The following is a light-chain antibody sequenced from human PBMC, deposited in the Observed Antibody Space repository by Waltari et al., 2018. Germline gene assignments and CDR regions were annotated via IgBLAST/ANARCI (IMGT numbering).Light chain of an antibody. V-gene: IGKV3-15*01. J-gene: IGKJ1*01. Sequence: EVVMTQSLATLSVSAGARATLSCRPSQSVSSNLAWYQQKPGQSPRLLIYGAVTRATGIPARFSGSGSGTEVTLTISSLQSEDFAVYYCQQYNNWPPWTFGQGTKVEIK. CDR2: GAV. CDR1: QSVSSN. CDR3: QQYNNWPPWT.